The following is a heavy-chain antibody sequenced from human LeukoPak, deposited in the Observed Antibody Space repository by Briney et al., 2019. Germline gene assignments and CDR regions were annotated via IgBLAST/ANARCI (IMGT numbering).Heavy chain of an antibody. CDR3: ARVNLDRDSSGFAFDY. CDR2: IIPIFGTA. V-gene: IGHV1-69*05. D-gene: IGHD3-22*01. CDR1: GGTFSSYD. Sequence: SVKVSCKASGGTFSSYDISWVRQAPGQGLEWMGGIIPIFGTANYAQKFQGRVTITTDESTSTAYMELSSLRSEDTAVYYCARVNLDRDSSGFAFDYWGQGTLITVSS. J-gene: IGHJ4*02.